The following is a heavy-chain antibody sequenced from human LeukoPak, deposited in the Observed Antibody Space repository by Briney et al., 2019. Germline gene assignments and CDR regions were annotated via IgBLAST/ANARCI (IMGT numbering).Heavy chain of an antibody. CDR2: IYTSGST. V-gene: IGHV4-4*09. J-gene: IGHJ3*02. CDR3: ARHRSSGSRVASDI. CDR1: GGSISSDY. Sequence: SETLSLTCTVSGGSISSDYWSWIRQPPGKGLEWIGYIYTSGSTHYNPSLKSRVTISVDTSKNQFSLKLSSVTAADTAVYYCARHRSSGSRVASDIWGQGTMVTVSS. D-gene: IGHD1-26*01.